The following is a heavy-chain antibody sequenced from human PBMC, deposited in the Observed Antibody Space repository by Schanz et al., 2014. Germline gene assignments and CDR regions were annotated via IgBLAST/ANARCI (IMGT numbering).Heavy chain of an antibody. CDR2: ISSSSSTI. CDR1: GFTFTSYS. J-gene: IGHJ4*02. V-gene: IGHV3-48*01. CDR3: AKEESPPSLVDY. Sequence: VQLVQSGGGVVQPGGSLRLSCAASGFTFTSYSMHWVRQAPGKGLEWVSYISSSSSTIYYTDSVKGRFTVSRDNSKTTVYLQMNSLRAEDTAVYYCAKEESPPSLVDYWGQGTLVTVSS.